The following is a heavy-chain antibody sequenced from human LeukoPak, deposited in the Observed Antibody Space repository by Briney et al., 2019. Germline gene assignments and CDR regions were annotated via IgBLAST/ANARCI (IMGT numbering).Heavy chain of an antibody. CDR2: IKQDGSEK. V-gene: IGHV3-7*04. J-gene: IGHJ4*02. CDR1: GFTFSSYA. Sequence: GGSLRLSCAASGFTFSSYAMSWVRQAPGKGLEWVANIKQDGSEKYYVDSVKGRFTISRDNAKNSLYLQMNSLRAEDTAVYYCARGQFSGSYSNYWGQGTLVTVSS. D-gene: IGHD1-26*01. CDR3: ARGQFSGSYSNY.